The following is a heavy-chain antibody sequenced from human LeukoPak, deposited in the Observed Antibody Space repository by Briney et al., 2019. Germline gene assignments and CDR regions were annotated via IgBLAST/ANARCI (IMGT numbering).Heavy chain of an antibody. Sequence: PGGSLRLSCAGSGFTFCRYVLHWVRQAPGKGLEWVAVISYDGSNKYYADSVKGRFTISRDNSKNTLYLQMNSLRAEDTAVYYCAKADSRHAFDIWGQGTMVTVSS. CDR1: GFTFCRYV. D-gene: IGHD3-22*01. V-gene: IGHV3-30*18. CDR3: AKADSRHAFDI. CDR2: ISYDGSNK. J-gene: IGHJ3*02.